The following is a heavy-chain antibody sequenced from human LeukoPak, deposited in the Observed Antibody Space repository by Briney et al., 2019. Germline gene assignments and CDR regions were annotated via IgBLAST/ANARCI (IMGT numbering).Heavy chain of an antibody. Sequence: SETLSLTCTVSGGSISSHYWSWIRQPPGKGLEGMGYIYYSGSTNYNPSLKSRVTISVDTSKNQFSLKLSSVTAADTAVYYCARVGYDILTGYYLEYYFDYWGQGTLVTVSS. CDR3: ARVGYDILTGYYLEYYFDY. J-gene: IGHJ4*02. V-gene: IGHV4-59*11. CDR1: GGSISSHY. CDR2: IYYSGST. D-gene: IGHD3-9*01.